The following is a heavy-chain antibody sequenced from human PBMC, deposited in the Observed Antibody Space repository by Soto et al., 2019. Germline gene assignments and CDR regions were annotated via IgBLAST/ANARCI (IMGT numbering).Heavy chain of an antibody. CDR3: ARAVGDPLYYLDY. CDR2: TDYSGNT. V-gene: IGHV4-59*08. Sequence: QVQLQESGPGRVRPSETLSLTCTLSSDSISSYYWIGIRQSPGTGLEWIGHTDYSGNTNYNPSLKSRVTISGDTSKKQFSLRLSSVTAADTAVYYCARAVGDPLYYLDYWGQGTLVTFSS. D-gene: IGHD6-19*01. J-gene: IGHJ4*02. CDR1: SDSISSYY.